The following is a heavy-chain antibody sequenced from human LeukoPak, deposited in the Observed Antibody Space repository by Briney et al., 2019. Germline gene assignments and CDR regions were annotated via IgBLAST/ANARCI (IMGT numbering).Heavy chain of an antibody. CDR2: IYYSGST. CDR1: GGSISSSNYY. Sequence: SETLSLTCTVSGGSISSSNYYWAWIRQPPGKGLELIGSIYYSGSTYYSPSLKGRVTISVDTSKNQFFLKMTSVTVADTAVYHCAPGSTSTGDYQSWGQGTLVTVSS. V-gene: IGHV4-39*01. D-gene: IGHD3-22*01. CDR3: APGSTSTGDYQS. J-gene: IGHJ4*02.